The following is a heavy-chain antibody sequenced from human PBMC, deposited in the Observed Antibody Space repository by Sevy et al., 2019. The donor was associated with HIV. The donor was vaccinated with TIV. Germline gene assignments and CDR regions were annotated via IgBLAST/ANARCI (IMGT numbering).Heavy chain of an antibody. J-gene: IGHJ5*02. CDR1: GFTFSNYW. V-gene: IGHV3-7*04. D-gene: IGHD6-13*01. Sequence: GGSLRLSCAASGFTFSNYWMSWVRQAPGKGLEWVANIKQDENGKNFVDSVRGRFTISRDNAKNSLYLQMNSLRAEDTAVYYCARGSTVAAATSWFDPWGQGTLVTVSS. CDR3: ARGSTVAAATSWFDP. CDR2: IKQDENGK.